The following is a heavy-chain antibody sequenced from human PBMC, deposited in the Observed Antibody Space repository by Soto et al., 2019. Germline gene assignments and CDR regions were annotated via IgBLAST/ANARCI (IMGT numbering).Heavy chain of an antibody. J-gene: IGHJ5*02. CDR2: MNPNSGNT. D-gene: IGHD6-13*01. Sequence: QVQLVQSGAEVKKPGASVKVSCKASGYTFTSYDINWVRQATGQGLEWMGWMNPNSGNTGYAQKFQGRVTMTRNTSXXPDYMELSSLGSEATAVYYWARGRSSWYWRNWFDPWGQGTLVTVSS. CDR1: GYTFTSYD. CDR3: ARGRSSWYWRNWFDP. V-gene: IGHV1-8*01.